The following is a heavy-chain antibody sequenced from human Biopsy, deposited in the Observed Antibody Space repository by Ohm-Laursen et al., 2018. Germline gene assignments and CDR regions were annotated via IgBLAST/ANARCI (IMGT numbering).Heavy chain of an antibody. V-gene: IGHV4-39*01. CDR2: VFHSGIT. CDR3: ARHPTGFWFDP. Sequence: SETLSLTCTVSGGSISSGGYYWAWIRQPPGKGLECIGTVFHSGITFYNPSLKSRVTISIDTSKNQFSLNLSSVTAADTAVYYCARHPTGFWFDPWGQGTLVTVSS. J-gene: IGHJ5*02. CDR1: GGSISSGGYY.